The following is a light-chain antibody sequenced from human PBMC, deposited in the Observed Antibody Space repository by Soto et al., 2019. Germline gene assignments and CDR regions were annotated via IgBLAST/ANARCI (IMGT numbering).Light chain of an antibody. Sequence: EIVLTQSPGTLSLSPGERATLSCRASQSVSSNYLAWYQQKPGQAPRLLIYGASSRATGTPDRFSGSGSGTDFTLTISRLEPEDFAVYYCQRYGTSPPRFTFGPGTKVDIK. V-gene: IGKV3-20*01. CDR1: QSVSSNY. CDR3: QRYGTSPPRFT. J-gene: IGKJ3*01. CDR2: GAS.